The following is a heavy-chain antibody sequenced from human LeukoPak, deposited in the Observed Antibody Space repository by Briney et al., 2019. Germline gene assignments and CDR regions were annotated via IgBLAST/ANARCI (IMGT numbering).Heavy chain of an antibody. CDR1: GGSISSYY. CDR3: ARVGYYDFWSGYYERGFDY. D-gene: IGHD3-3*01. Sequence: NASETLSLTCTVSGGSISSYYWSWIRQPPGKGLEWIGYIYYSGSTNYNPSLKSRVTISVDTSKNQFSLKLSSVTAADTAVYYCARVGYYDFWSGYYERGFDYWGQGTLVTVSS. V-gene: IGHV4-59*01. J-gene: IGHJ4*02. CDR2: IYYSGST.